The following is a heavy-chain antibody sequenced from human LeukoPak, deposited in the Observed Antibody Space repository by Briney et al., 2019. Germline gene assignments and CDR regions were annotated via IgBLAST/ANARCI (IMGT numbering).Heavy chain of an antibody. D-gene: IGHD5-12*01. J-gene: IGHJ4*02. V-gene: IGHV4-59*11. CDR2: IYYSGST. Sequence: KASETLSLTCTVSGGSTSSHYWSWIRQPPGKGLEWIGYIYYSGSTNYNPSLKSRVTISVDTSKNQFSLKLSSVTAADTAVYYCARDIGAAADYWGQGTLVTVSS. CDR1: GGSTSSHY. CDR3: ARDIGAAADY.